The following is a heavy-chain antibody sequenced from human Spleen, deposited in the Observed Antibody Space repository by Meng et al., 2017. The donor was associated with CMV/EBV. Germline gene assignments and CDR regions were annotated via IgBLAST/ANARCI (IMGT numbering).Heavy chain of an antibody. J-gene: IGHJ1*01. D-gene: IGHD3-16*01. Sequence: GGFFSGYAVSWVRQAPGHGLEWMGGIIPTIGRENYPQKFQGRVTITTDESTSTVYLELSRLTFGDTAVYYCARGWPGGLTAEYFHHWGQGTLVTVSS. CDR1: GGFFSGYA. CDR2: IIPTIGRE. CDR3: ARGWPGGLTAEYFHH. V-gene: IGHV1-69*05.